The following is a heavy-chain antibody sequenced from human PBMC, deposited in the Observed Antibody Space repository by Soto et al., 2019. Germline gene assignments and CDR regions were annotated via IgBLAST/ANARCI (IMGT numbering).Heavy chain of an antibody. Sequence: PSETLSLTCTVSGGSLSSYYWSWIRQPPGKGLEWIGYIYYSGGTNYNPSLKSRVTISVDTSKNQFSLKLSSVTAADTAVYYCARHRGFSGYVDFDYWGQGTLVTVSS. CDR2: IYYSGGT. V-gene: IGHV4-59*08. D-gene: IGHD5-12*01. J-gene: IGHJ4*02. CDR3: ARHRGFSGYVDFDY. CDR1: GGSLSSYY.